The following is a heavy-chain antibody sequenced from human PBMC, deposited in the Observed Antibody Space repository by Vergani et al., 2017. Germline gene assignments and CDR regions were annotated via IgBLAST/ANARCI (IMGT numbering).Heavy chain of an antibody. CDR3: ARQRPGSGWSPGDFDD. D-gene: IGHD6-19*01. V-gene: IGHV4-39*01. J-gene: IGHJ4*02. CDR2: IYYSGLT. Sequence: QLQLQESGPGLVKPSETLFLTCTVSADSISSGSYYLGWLRQPPGKGLEWLGSIYYSGLTYYNPSLKSRVAISVDTSKNQFSLKVTSVTAADTAVYFRARQRPGSGWSPGDFDDWGQGILVTVSS. CDR1: ADSISSGSYY.